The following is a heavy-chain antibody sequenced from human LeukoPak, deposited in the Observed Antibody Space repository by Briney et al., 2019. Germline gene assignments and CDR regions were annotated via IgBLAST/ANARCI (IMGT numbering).Heavy chain of an antibody. CDR2: ISPYNDYT. J-gene: IGHJ3*02. D-gene: IGHD2-2*01. CDR1: GYTFTNYG. V-gene: IGHV1-18*04. Sequence: ASVKVSCKASGYTFTNYGISWVRQAPGQGLEWMGWISPYNDYTNYAQKLQGRVTMTTDTSTSTGYMELRSLRSDDTAVYYCARWYCSSTSCYAGAFDMWGQGTMVTVTS. CDR3: ARWYCSSTSCYAGAFDM.